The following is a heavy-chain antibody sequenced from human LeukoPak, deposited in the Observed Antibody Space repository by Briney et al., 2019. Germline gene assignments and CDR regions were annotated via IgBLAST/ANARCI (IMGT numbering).Heavy chain of an antibody. CDR3: ARVAYCGGDCYSFDY. V-gene: IGHV4-59*01. D-gene: IGHD2-21*02. Sequence: SETLSLTCIVSGGSIGSYYWSWLRRPPGKGLEWIAYIYYSGSTNYNPSLKSRVTISVDTSKKQFSLKLSSVTAADTAVYYCARVAYCGGDCYSFDYWGQGTLVTVSS. CDR2: IYYSGST. J-gene: IGHJ4*02. CDR1: GGSIGSYY.